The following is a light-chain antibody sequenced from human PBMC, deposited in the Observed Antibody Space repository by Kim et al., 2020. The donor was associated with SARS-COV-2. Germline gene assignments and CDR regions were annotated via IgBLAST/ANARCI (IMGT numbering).Light chain of an antibody. V-gene: IGKV1-16*01. J-gene: IGKJ2*01. CDR1: QGIHNS. CDR2: AAS. Sequence: SSSVRDRVPLTCRAGQGIHNSLAWFQQKPGKAPKSLVYAASTLESGVPSRFSGSGSGTDFTLTISSLQPEDFGTYYCQHYNNYAPTFGQGTKLEI. CDR3: QHYNNYAPT.